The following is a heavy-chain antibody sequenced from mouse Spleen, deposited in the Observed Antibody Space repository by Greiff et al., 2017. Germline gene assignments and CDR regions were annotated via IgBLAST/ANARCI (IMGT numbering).Heavy chain of an antibody. Sequence: EVQRVESGGGLVKPGGSLKLSCAASGFTFSSYAMSWVRQTPEKRLEWVATISDGGSYTYYPDNVKGRFTISRDNAKNNLYLQMSHLKSEDTAMYYCARDSHYYGSSLYYFDYWGQGTTLTVSS. V-gene: IGHV5-4*01. CDR3: ARDSHYYGSSLYYFDY. CDR2: ISDGGSYT. J-gene: IGHJ2*01. D-gene: IGHD1-1*01. CDR1: GFTFSSYA.